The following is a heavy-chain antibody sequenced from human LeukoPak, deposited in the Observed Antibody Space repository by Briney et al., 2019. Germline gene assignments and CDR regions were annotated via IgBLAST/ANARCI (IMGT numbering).Heavy chain of an antibody. J-gene: IGHJ5*02. CDR2: INPDGSLS. Sequence: GGSLTLSCGVSGFTFSSHWMYWVRQAPGKGLVWVSQINPDGSLSTYADSVTGRFTISRDNAKNSLYLQMNSLRAEDTAVYYCARDYDFWSGYYIWFDPWGQGTLVTVSP. D-gene: IGHD3-3*01. CDR1: GFTFSSHW. V-gene: IGHV3-74*03. CDR3: ARDYDFWSGYYIWFDP.